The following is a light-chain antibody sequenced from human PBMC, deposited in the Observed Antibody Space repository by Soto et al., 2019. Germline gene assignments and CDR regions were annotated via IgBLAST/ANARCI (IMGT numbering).Light chain of an antibody. CDR1: QSVLHSSNNKNY. V-gene: IGKV4-1*01. Sequence: DIVMTQSPDSLAVSLGERVTINCKSSQSVLHSSNNKNYLAWYQQKPGQPPKLLIYWASTRESGVPDRFSGSGSGTDFTLTISSLQAEDVAVYYCQQYYSTPPTFGQGTKVEIK. CDR2: WAS. CDR3: QQYYSTPPT. J-gene: IGKJ1*01.